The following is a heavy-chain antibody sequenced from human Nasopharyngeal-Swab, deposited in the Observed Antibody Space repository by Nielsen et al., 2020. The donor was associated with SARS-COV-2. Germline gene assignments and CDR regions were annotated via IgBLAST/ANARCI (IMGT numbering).Heavy chain of an antibody. CDR3: ARARPVWGAVVVPAAINAH. D-gene: IGHD2-2*01. CDR2: ISYDGSNK. J-gene: IGHJ4*02. V-gene: IGHV3-30-3*01. Sequence: WIRQPPGQGLEWVAVISYDGSNKYYADSVKGRFTISRDNSKNTLYLQMNSLRAEDTAVYYCARARPVWGAVVVPAAINAHWGQGTLVTVSS.